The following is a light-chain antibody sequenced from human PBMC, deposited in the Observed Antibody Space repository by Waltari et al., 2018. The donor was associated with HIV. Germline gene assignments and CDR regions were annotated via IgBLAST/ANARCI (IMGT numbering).Light chain of an antibody. V-gene: IGKV3-15*01. J-gene: IGKJ4*01. CDR3: QQYFNWPPLT. Sequence: EIVMTQSPATLSVSPGERATLSCRASQSISTNLAWYQQKPGQAPRLLAYGASTRATGVPARFSGSGSGTEFTLTISSLQSEDFAVYYCQQYFNWPPLTFGGGTKVEIK. CDR2: GAS. CDR1: QSISTN.